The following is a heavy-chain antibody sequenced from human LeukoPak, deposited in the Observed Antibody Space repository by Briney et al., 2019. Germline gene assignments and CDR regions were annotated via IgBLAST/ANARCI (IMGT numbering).Heavy chain of an antibody. Sequence: GGSLRLFCAASGFTFSPYWMTWVRQAPGKGLEWVANTKPDGSETYYVDSVRGRFTVSRDNAKNSLYLQMSSLRDDDTAVYYCGKGGQSSSWFWVDWGQGTLVTVSS. CDR3: GKGGQSSSWFWVD. D-gene: IGHD6-13*01. J-gene: IGHJ1*01. CDR2: TKPDGSET. CDR1: GFTFSPYW. V-gene: IGHV3-7*01.